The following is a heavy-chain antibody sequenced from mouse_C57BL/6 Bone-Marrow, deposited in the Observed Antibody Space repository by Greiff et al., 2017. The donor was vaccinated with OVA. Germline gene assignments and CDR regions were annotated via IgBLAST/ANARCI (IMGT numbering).Heavy chain of an antibody. D-gene: IGHD1-1*01. Sequence: QVQLQQSGAELVRPGASVKLSCKASGYTFTDYYINWVKQRPGQGLEWSARIYPGSGNTYYNEKFKGKATLTAEKSSSTAYMQLSSLTSEDSAVYFCALYYYGSRTGFAYWGQGTLVTVSA. J-gene: IGHJ3*01. CDR3: ALYYYGSRTGFAY. CDR1: GYTFTDYY. CDR2: IYPGSGNT. V-gene: IGHV1-76*01.